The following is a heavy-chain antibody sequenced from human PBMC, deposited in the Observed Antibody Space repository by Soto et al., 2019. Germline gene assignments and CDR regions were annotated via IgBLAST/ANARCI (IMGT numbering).Heavy chain of an antibody. V-gene: IGHV3-15*01. J-gene: IGHJ3*02. CDR2: IKSKTDGGTT. CDR1: GFTFSNAW. CDR3: TTGYYDSSGSLFFDI. D-gene: IGHD3-22*01. Sequence: GGSLRLSCAASGFTFSNAWMSWVRQAPGKGLEWVGRIKSKTDGGTTDYAAPVKGRFTISRHDSKNTLYLQMNSLKTEDTAVYYCTTGYYDSSGSLFFDIWGQGTMVTVSS.